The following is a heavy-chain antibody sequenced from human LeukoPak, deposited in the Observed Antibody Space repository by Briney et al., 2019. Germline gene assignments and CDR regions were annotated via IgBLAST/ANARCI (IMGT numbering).Heavy chain of an antibody. V-gene: IGHV4-59*01. Sequence: SETLSLTCTVSSGSFRTYYWSWIRQPPGKGQEWIGYIFYNEGTSYNPSLKSRDTISVDTSNNQLSLKVNSVTAADTAMYYCVKSNSRYQPWTLDIWGRGTMVTVSS. CDR1: SGSFRTYY. D-gene: IGHD2-2*01. CDR3: VKSNSRYQPWTLDI. J-gene: IGHJ3*02. CDR2: IFYNEGT.